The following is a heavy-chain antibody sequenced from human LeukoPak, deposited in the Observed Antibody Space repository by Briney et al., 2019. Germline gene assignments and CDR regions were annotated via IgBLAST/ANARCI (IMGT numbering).Heavy chain of an antibody. CDR2: IRSKDYGGTA. J-gene: IGHJ4*02. D-gene: IGHD5-18*01. Sequence: GGSLRLSCTASGFTFGDYAMSWFRQAPGKGLEWVGFIRSKDYGGTAEYAASVPGRFTISRHYSKSIGYLKMNSLKIEDTAMYYCTSDAFAMAGYFYYWGQGTLVIASS. CDR3: TSDAFAMAGYFYY. CDR1: GFTFGDYA. V-gene: IGHV3-49*03.